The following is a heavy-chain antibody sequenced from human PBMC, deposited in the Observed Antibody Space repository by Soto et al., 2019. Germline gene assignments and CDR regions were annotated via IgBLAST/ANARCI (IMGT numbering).Heavy chain of an antibody. D-gene: IGHD6-19*01. V-gene: IGHV5-51*01. CDR1: GYTFTDYW. J-gene: IGHJ5*02. Sequence: GESLKISCKGSGYTFTDYWIGWVRQLPGKGLEWMGIIYPGDSDTRYSPSFQGHVTITVDKSTSTAYLQWNTLKASDTAMYYCARRVAVAGSAWWFDPWGQGTQVTVSS. CDR2: IYPGDSDT. CDR3: ARRVAVAGSAWWFDP.